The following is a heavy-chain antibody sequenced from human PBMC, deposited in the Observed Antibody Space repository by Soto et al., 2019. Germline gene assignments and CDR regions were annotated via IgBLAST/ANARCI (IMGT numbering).Heavy chain of an antibody. CDR2: IKHDGSEQ. Sequence: PVGSRILSCAASGLTFSKYWMTWVRQAPGKGLEWVANIKHDGSEQYYVGSVKGRFAISRDNAKNSLFLQMNSLRAEDTAVYYCASVPGSPGYHGLDVWGQGTTVTVSS. J-gene: IGHJ6*02. V-gene: IGHV3-7*03. CDR1: GLTFSKYW. D-gene: IGHD5-12*01. CDR3: ASVPGSPGYHGLDV.